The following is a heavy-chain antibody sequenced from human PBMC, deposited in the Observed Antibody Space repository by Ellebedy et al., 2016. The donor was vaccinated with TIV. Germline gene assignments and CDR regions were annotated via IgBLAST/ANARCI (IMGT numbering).Heavy chain of an antibody. CDR2: ISDSGSMM. J-gene: IGHJ6*02. CDR1: GFSSSDYY. Sequence: GGSLRLXXPASGFSSSDYYMSWIRQAPGKGLEWVSYISDSGSMMHYADSVKGRFTISRDNSKNSLYLQMNNLRAEDTAVYYCARISSGRSFYGIDVWGQGTTVTVSS. V-gene: IGHV3-11*01. CDR3: ARISSGRSFYGIDV. D-gene: IGHD6-19*01.